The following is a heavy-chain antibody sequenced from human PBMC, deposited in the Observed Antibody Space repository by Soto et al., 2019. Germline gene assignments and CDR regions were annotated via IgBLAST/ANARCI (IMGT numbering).Heavy chain of an antibody. CDR1: GYTFTSYG. CDR3: ARFMLGSPTSCYYYGMDV. V-gene: IGHV1-18*01. CDR2: ISAYNGNT. D-gene: IGHD3-16*01. Sequence: ASVKVSCKASGYTFTSYGISWVRQAPGQGLEWMGWISAYNGNTNYAQKLQGRVTMTTDTSTSTAYMELRSLRSDDTAVYYCARFMLGSPTSCYYYGMDVWGQGTTVTVSS. J-gene: IGHJ6*02.